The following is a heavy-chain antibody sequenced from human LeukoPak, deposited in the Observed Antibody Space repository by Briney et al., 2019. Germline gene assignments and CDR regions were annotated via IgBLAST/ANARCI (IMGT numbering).Heavy chain of an antibody. J-gene: IGHJ4*02. V-gene: IGHV4-61*02. CDR3: ARGKKGSSSGSINY. CDR2: MYTSGST. Sequence: SETLSLTCTVSGGSINSGTYYWSWIRQPAGKGLEWIGRMYTSGSTNYNPSLESRVTISVDTSKNQFSLKLSSVTAADTAVYYCARGKKGSSSGSINYWGQGTLVTVSS. D-gene: IGHD6-6*01. CDR1: GGSINSGTYY.